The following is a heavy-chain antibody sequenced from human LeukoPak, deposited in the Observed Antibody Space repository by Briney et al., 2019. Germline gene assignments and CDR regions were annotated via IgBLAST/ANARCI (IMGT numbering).Heavy chain of an antibody. CDR1: GFTFSSYG. CDR2: ISYDGSNK. Sequence: GGSLRLSCAASGFTFSSYGMHWVRQAPGKGLEWVAVISYDGSNKYYADSVKGRFTISRDNSKNTLYLQMNSLRAEDTAVYYCAKALRDTGYSSGWYYFDYWGQGTLVTVSS. D-gene: IGHD6-19*01. J-gene: IGHJ4*02. V-gene: IGHV3-30*18. CDR3: AKALRDTGYSSGWYYFDY.